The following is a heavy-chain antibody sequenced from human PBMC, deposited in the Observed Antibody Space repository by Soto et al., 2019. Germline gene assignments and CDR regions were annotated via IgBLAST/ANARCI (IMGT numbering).Heavy chain of an antibody. CDR3: ARAEAARPHVYYFDY. J-gene: IGHJ4*02. CDR2: ISAYNGNT. Sequence: QVQLVQSGAEVKKPGASVKVSCKASGYTFTSYGISWVRQAPGQGLEWMGWISAYNGNTNYAQKLQGRVTMTTDTSTSTAYMELRSLRSDDTAVFYCARAEAARPHVYYFDYWGQGTLVTVSS. D-gene: IGHD6-6*01. CDR1: GYTFTSYG. V-gene: IGHV1-18*01.